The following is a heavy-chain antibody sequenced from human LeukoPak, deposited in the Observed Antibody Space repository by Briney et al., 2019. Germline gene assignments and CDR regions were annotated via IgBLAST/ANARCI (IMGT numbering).Heavy chain of an antibody. CDR2: FSPNSGGT. CDR1: GYTLTDYY. V-gene: IGHV1-2*02. J-gene: IGHJ4*02. D-gene: IGHD6-13*01. CDR3: ARRGNIWYYFDY. Sequence: ASVKVSCKTSGYTLTDYYIHWVRQAPGQGLEWLGWFSPNSGGTRYAQKFQGRVTMTRDTSISTAYMELSRLRSDDTAVYYCARRGNIWYYFDYWGQGTLATVSS.